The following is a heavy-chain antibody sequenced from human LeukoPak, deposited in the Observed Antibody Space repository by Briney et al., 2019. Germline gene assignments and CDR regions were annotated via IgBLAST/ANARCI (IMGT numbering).Heavy chain of an antibody. CDR2: ISYDGSNK. D-gene: IGHD3-16*01. V-gene: IGHV3-30*04. Sequence: GGSQRLSCAASGFTFSSYAMHWVRQAPGKGLEWVAVISYDGSNKYYADSVKGRFTISRDNSKNTLYLRMNSLRAEDTAVYYCARDASWGSPSGYFDFWGQGTVVTVSS. CDR1: GFTFSSYA. J-gene: IGHJ4*02. CDR3: ARDASWGSPSGYFDF.